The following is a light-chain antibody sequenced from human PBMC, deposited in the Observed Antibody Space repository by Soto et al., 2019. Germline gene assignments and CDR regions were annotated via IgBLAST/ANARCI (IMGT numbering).Light chain of an antibody. CDR3: QPRSSWPPLP. V-gene: IGKV3-11*01. J-gene: IGKJ5*01. CDR1: QSVSPY. Sequence: VLTQSPVTLSLSPGDRATLSCRASQSVSPYLAWYPQKPGQPPRLLIYDTSNRATGVPPRFSGSRSGTDFTLTISSLDPEDFAVFYCQPRSSWPPLPVAQRTRLEI. CDR2: DTS.